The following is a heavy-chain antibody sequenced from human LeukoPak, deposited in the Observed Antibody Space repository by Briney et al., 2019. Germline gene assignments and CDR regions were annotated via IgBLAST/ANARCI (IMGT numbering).Heavy chain of an antibody. J-gene: IGHJ4*02. CDR1: GGSISSYY. Sequence: SETLSLTCTVSGGSISSYYWSWIRQPAGKGLEWIGRIYTSGSTNYNASLKSRISMSVDTSKNQFSLKLSSVTAADTAVFYCARENSGSYREFDYWGQGTLVTVSS. V-gene: IGHV4-4*07. D-gene: IGHD1-26*01. CDR3: ARENSGSYREFDY. CDR2: IYTSGST.